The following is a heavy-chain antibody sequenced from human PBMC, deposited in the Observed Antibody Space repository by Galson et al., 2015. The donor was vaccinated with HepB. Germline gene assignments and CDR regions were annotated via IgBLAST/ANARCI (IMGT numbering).Heavy chain of an antibody. CDR1: GFTFSGSA. CDR2: IRSKASNYAT. J-gene: IGHJ4*02. D-gene: IGHD6-13*01. V-gene: IGHV3-73*01. CDR3: TRLADLSGHSSS. Sequence: SLRLSCAASGFTFSGSAIHWVRQTSGKGLEWVGRIRSKASNYATAYTASLKGRFTISRDDSKNTAYLHMRSLRTEDTAAYYCTRLADLSGHSSSWGQGTLVTVSS.